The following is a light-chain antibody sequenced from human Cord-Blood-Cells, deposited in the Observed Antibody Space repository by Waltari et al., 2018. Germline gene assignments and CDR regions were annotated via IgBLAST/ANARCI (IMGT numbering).Light chain of an antibody. J-gene: IGLJ1*01. Sequence: GSPGQSITISCTGTSSDVGGYNYVSWYQQHPGKAPKLMIYEVSNRPSGVSNRFSGSKSGNTASLTISGLQAEDEADYYCSSYTSSNTLVFGTGTKVTVL. CDR1: SSDVGGYNY. CDR3: SSYTSSNTLV. V-gene: IGLV2-14*01. CDR2: EVS.